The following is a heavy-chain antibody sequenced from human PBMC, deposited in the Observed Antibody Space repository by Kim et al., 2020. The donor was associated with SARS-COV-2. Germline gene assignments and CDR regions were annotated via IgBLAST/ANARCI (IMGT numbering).Heavy chain of an antibody. J-gene: IGHJ3*01. CDR1: GFTFDDYA. CDR2: ISWNSGSI. D-gene: IGHD3-10*01. Sequence: GGSLRLSCAASGFTFDDYAMHWVRQAPGKGLEWVSGISWNSGSIGYADSVKGRFTISRDNAKNSLYLQMNSLRAEDTALYYCAKDMREFPTWGQGTMVTV. V-gene: IGHV3-9*01. CDR3: AKDMREFPT.